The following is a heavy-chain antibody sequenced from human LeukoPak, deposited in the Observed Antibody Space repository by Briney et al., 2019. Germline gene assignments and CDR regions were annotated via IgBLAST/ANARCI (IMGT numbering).Heavy chain of an antibody. CDR3: ARLEDIVVVVVVDY. CDR2: ISYSGST. Sequence: SETLSLTCTVSGVSISSSSYYWGWIRQPPGKGLEWIGSISYSGSTYYNPSLKSRVTISVDTSKNQFSLKLSSVTAADTAVYYCARLEDIVVVVVVDYWGQGTLVTVSS. J-gene: IGHJ4*02. D-gene: IGHD2-15*01. CDR1: GVSISSSSYY. V-gene: IGHV4-39*01.